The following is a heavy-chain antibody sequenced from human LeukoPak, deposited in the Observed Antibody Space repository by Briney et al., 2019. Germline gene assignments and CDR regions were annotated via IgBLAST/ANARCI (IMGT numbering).Heavy chain of an antibody. CDR1: GDSVSSSNYY. V-gene: IGHV4-39*01. D-gene: IGHD2-15*01. J-gene: IGHJ3*02. CDR3: ARSGDIVVVVAALGWYAFDI. Sequence: PSETLSLTCTVSGDSVSSSNYYWAWIRQPPGKGLEWIGNIYYSGSTYYNPSLKSRLTISVDTSKNQFSLKLSSVTAADTAVYYCARSGDIVVVVAALGWYAFDIWGQGTMVTVSP. CDR2: IYYSGST.